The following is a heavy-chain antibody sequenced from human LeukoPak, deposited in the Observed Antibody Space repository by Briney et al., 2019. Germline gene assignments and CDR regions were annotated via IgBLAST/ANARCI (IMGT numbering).Heavy chain of an antibody. CDR2: ISAYNGNT. CDR3: ARDRTVVLEWLSQGPFDY. V-gene: IGHV1-18*01. D-gene: IGHD3-3*01. CDR1: GYTFTSYG. J-gene: IGHJ4*02. Sequence: ASVKVSCKASGYTFTSYGISWVRQAPGQGLERMGWISAYNGNTNYAQKLQGRVTMTTDTSTSTAYMELRSLRSDDTAVYYCARDRTVVLEWLSQGPFDYWGQGTLVTVSS.